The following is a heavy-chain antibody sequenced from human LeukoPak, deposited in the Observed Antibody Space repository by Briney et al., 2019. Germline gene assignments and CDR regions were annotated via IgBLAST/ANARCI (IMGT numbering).Heavy chain of an antibody. Sequence: SETLSLTCTVSGGSISSYYWSWIRQPPGKGLEWIGYIYYSGSTNYNPSLKSRVTISVDTSKNQFSLKLSTVTAADTAVYFCARGSSSSHHPALSWGQGTLVTVSS. V-gene: IGHV4-59*01. CDR2: IYYSGST. D-gene: IGHD6-13*01. J-gene: IGHJ4*02. CDR1: GGSISSYY. CDR3: ARGSSSSHHPALS.